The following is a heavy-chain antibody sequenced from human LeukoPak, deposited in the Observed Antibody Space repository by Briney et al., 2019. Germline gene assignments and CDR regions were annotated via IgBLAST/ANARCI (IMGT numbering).Heavy chain of an antibody. Sequence: GGSLRLSCAASGFTFRSYAMSWVRQAPGKGLEWVAVISYDGSNKYYADSVKGRFTISRDNSKNTLYLQMNSLRADDTAVYYCAKDRGSGYCSSTSCFSFDYWGQGTLVTVSS. CDR3: AKDRGSGYCSSTSCFSFDY. CDR1: GFTFRSYA. CDR2: ISYDGSNK. V-gene: IGHV3-30*18. D-gene: IGHD2-2*01. J-gene: IGHJ4*02.